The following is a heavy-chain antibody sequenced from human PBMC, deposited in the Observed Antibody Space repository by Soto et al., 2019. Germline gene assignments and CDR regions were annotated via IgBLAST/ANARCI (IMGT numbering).Heavy chain of an antibody. J-gene: IGHJ4*02. Sequence: QVQLQESGPGLVKPSQTLSLTCTVSGGSISSGDHYWSWIRQPPGKGLEWIGYIYYSGSTYYNPSLKSRVTISVDTSKNQFSLKLSSVTAADTAVYYCARVRIGSWYPWYFDYWGQGTLVTVSS. CDR1: GGSISSGDHY. D-gene: IGHD6-13*01. CDR3: ARVRIGSWYPWYFDY. V-gene: IGHV4-30-4*01. CDR2: IYYSGST.